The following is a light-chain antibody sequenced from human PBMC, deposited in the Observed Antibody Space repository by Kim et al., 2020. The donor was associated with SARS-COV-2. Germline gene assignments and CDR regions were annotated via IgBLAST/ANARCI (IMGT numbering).Light chain of an antibody. CDR2: GAS. CDR3: QQDGRSQGT. Sequence: EIVLTQSPGTLSLSPGERATLSCRASQSVSSSYLAWYQQKPGQAPRLLIYGASSRATGIPDRFSGSGSGTDFTLTISRLEPEDFAVYCWQQDGRSQGTFGGGTKVDIK. J-gene: IGKJ4*01. V-gene: IGKV3-20*01. CDR1: QSVSSSY.